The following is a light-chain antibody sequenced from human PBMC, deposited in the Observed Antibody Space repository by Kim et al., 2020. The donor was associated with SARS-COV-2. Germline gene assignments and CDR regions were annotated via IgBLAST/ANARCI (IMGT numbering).Light chain of an antibody. Sequence: APVGDRVIITCRSSQDIRNDLGWYQQNPGGAPKRLIYGASSLQSGVPSRFSGSGSGTEFTLTISSLQPEDFATYFCLQHNTYPITFGQGTRLEIK. CDR3: LQHNTYPIT. V-gene: IGKV1-17*01. CDR1: QDIRND. CDR2: GAS. J-gene: IGKJ5*01.